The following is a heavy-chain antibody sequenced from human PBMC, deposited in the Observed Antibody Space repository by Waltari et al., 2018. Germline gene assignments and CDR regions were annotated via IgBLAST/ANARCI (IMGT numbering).Heavy chain of an antibody. V-gene: IGHV1-69-2*01. D-gene: IGHD3-3*01. Sequence: EVDLTQSGAEVKKAGTSVIVACNGTGQVVPDYYMPWVRQARGKGPEWMGLVDLKDGETKYAENFRARVTIIADTSTDIVHMELKSLRSEDTAIYYCTLEGVFDNWFDPWGQGTLVSVSS. CDR2: VDLKDGET. CDR3: TLEGVFDNWFDP. CDR1: GQVVPDYY. J-gene: IGHJ5*02.